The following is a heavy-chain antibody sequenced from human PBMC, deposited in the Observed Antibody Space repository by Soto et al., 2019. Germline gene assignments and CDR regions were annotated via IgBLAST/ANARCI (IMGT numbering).Heavy chain of an antibody. V-gene: IGHV4-59*01. J-gene: IGHJ4*02. CDR2: IHHSGGT. CDR1: GDSIRTLYY. D-gene: IGHD2-21*02. Sequence: SETVSLTCTVSGDSIRTLYYWGGFGRTQGKEWKGFGHIHHSGGTSYNPSLKSLVAISVDTSKNQFSLKVDSVTAADTAVYYCARGLLAYCGGDCALFDSWGQGIMVTVSS. CDR3: ARGLLAYCGGDCALFDS.